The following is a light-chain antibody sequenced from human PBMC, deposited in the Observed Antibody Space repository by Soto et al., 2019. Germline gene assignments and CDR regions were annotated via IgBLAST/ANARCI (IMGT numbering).Light chain of an antibody. J-gene: IGLJ2*01. Sequence: QSVLTQPPSASETPGQRVTISCSGGNSNIGGDTVNWYQKLPGTATQLLIYNNDQRPSGVPDRFSGSKSGTSASLASSGLQSEDEAHYYCATWDERLNAVVFGGGTKLTVL. CDR2: NND. CDR1: NSNIGGDT. V-gene: IGLV1-44*01. CDR3: ATWDERLNAVV.